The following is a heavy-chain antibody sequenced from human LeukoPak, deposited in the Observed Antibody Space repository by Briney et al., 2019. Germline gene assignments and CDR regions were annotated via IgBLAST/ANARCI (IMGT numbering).Heavy chain of an antibody. J-gene: IGHJ4*02. V-gene: IGHV3-23*01. CDR1: GFTFSSYW. D-gene: IGHD3-22*01. Sequence: GGSLRLSCAASGFTFSSYWMSWVRQAPGKGLEWVSAISGSGGSTYYADSVKGRFTISRDNSKNTLYLQMNSLRAEDTAVYYCAKTSSGYLSPFDYWGQGTLVTVSS. CDR2: ISGSGGST. CDR3: AKTSSGYLSPFDY.